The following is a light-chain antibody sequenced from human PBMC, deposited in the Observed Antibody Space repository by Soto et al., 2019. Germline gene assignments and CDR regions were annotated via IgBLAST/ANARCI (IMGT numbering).Light chain of an antibody. CDR3: SSYAGSNNVI. V-gene: IGLV2-8*01. Sequence: QSALTQPPSASGSPGQSVTISCTGTSSDVGNYNSVSWYQQHPAKAPKLMIYEVSKRPSGVPDRFSGSKSGNTASLTVSGLQSEDEADYYCSSYAGSNNVIFGGGTKVTVL. CDR2: EVS. J-gene: IGLJ2*01. CDR1: SSDVGNYNS.